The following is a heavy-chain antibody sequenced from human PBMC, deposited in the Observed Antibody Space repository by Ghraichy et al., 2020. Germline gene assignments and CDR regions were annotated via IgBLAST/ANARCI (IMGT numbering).Heavy chain of an antibody. D-gene: IGHD3-10*01. V-gene: IGHV4-39*01. J-gene: IGHJ4*02. CDR1: GGSISSSSYY. CDR2: IYYSGST. Sequence: TLSLTCTVSGGSISSSSYYWGWIRQPPGKGLEWIGSIYYSGSTYYNPSLKSRVTISVDTSKNQFSLKLSSLTAADTAVYYCGFGDLFVDYWGQGTLVTVSS. CDR3: GFGDLFVDY.